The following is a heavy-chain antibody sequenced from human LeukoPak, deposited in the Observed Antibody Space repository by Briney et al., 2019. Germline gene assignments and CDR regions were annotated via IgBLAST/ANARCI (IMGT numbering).Heavy chain of an antibody. CDR3: ARNLITIFGVVIQAFAY. CDR2: MNPNSGNT. D-gene: IGHD3-3*01. V-gene: IGHV1-8*01. CDR1: GYTFTSYD. Sequence: GASVKVSCKASGYTFTSYDINWVRQATGQGLEWMGWMNPNSGNTGYAQKFQGRVTMTRNTSISTAYMELSSLRSEDTAVYYCARNLITIFGVVIQAFAYWGQETLVTVSS. J-gene: IGHJ4*02.